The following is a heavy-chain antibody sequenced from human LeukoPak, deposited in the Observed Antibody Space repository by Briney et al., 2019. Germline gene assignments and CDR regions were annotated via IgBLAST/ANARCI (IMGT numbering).Heavy chain of an antibody. CDR1: GYTFTKYL. D-gene: IGHD1-20*01. V-gene: IGHV1-46*01. CDR3: ARPLFCAFDNCGYWLDP. CDR2: INPNGDAT. Sequence: GASVKVSCKTSGYTFTKYLIHWVRQAPGQGLEWVGTINPNGDATNYTPRLQGRLTLTQDTSTSTVYMELRGPTPDDTAVYYCARPLFCAFDNCGYWLDPWGPGTLVTVSS. J-gene: IGHJ5*02.